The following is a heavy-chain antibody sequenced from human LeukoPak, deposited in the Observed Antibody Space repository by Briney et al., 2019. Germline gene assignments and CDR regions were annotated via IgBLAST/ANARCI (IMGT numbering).Heavy chain of an antibody. CDR3: AKDLVYCSSTSCYGYFDY. CDR1: GFTFSSYG. J-gene: IGHJ4*02. V-gene: IGHV3-23*01. D-gene: IGHD2-2*01. CDR2: ISGSGGST. Sequence: GGSLRLSCAASGFTFSSYGMSWVRQAPGKGLEWVSAISGSGGSTYYADSVKGRFTISRDNSKNTLYLQMNSLRAEDTAVYYCAKDLVYCSSTSCYGYFDYWGQGTLVTVSS.